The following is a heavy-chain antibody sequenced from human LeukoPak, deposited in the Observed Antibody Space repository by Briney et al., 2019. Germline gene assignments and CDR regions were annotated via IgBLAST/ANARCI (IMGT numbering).Heavy chain of an antibody. J-gene: IGHJ4*02. V-gene: IGHV3-74*01. CDR2: INNLGTST. D-gene: IGHD3-10*01. Sequence: GGSLRLSCAASGFTFSNYWMHWVRQVPGKGLVWVSRINNLGTSTNYADSVRGRFTISRDDAKNTLYLQMNSLRAEDTAVCYCARGGGAYYFDYWGRGTLVTVSS. CDR1: GFTFSNYW. CDR3: ARGGGAYYFDY.